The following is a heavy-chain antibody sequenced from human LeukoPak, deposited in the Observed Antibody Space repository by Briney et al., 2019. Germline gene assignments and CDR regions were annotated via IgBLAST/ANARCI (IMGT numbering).Heavy chain of an antibody. CDR2: INHSGST. D-gene: IGHD6-19*01. Sequence: PSETLSLTCAVYGGSFSGYYWSWIRQPPGKGLEWIGEINHSGSTNYNPSLKSRVTISVDTSKNQFSLKLSSVTAADTAVYYCARATRRGSGLDYWGQGTLVTVSS. CDR1: GGSFSGYY. J-gene: IGHJ4*02. CDR3: ARATRRGSGLDY. V-gene: IGHV4-34*01.